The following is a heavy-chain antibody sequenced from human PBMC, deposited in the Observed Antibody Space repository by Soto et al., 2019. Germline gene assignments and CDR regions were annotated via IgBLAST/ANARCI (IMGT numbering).Heavy chain of an antibody. V-gene: IGHV4-39*07. Sequence: NPSETLSFTYTVSSAPVSSSTYTWSWIRQPPGKGLEWIGEINHSGSTNYNPSLKSRVTISVDTSKNQFSLKLSSVTAADTAVYYCARGPYCSGGSCMDYWGQGTLVTVS. J-gene: IGHJ4*02. CDR3: ARGPYCSGGSCMDY. CDR1: SAPVSSSTYT. D-gene: IGHD2-15*01. CDR2: INHSGST.